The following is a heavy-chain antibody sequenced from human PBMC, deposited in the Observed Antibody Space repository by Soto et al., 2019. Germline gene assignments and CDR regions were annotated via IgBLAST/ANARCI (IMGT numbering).Heavy chain of an antibody. V-gene: IGHV3-9*01. CDR2: INWNSGSI. CDR3: VKDESINWYSGHFRH. Sequence: PGGTLRLSCAASGFTFDDYAMHWVRQVQGKGLEWVSGINWNSGSIGYGDSVKGRFAISRDNAKNSLHLQMNSLSAEDTAFYYCVKDESINWYSGHFRHWGQGTLVTVSS. D-gene: IGHD6-13*01. CDR1: GFTFDDYA. J-gene: IGHJ1*01.